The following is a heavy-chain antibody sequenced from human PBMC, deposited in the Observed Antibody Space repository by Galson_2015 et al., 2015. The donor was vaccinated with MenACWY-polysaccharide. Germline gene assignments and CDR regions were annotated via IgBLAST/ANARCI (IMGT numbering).Heavy chain of an antibody. CDR1: GFDFSSYA. Sequence: SLRLSCAASGFDFSSYAMSWVRQAPGKGLEWVSTMSGRRGYTYYADSVKGRFTISRDNSKNTLYLQMNNLRADETAIYSCATHPKGTDSRWYDYWGQGTLVTVSS. CDR3: ATHPKGTDSRWYDY. J-gene: IGHJ4*02. D-gene: IGHD3-22*01. CDR2: MSGRRGYT. V-gene: IGHV3-23*01.